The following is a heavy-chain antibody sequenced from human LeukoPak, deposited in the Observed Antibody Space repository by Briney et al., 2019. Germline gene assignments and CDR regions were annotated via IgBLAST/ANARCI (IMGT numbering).Heavy chain of an antibody. Sequence: GGSLSLSCAASGFTFRNYGMHWVRQAPGKGLEWVAVISRDGLTKYYADSVKGRFTLHRDNSRNTLYLEMNSLRDEDTAVYYCARVQSGYYGDFDYWGQGTLVTVSS. CDR2: ISRDGLTK. CDR3: ARVQSGYYGDFDY. CDR1: GFTFRNYG. J-gene: IGHJ4*02. D-gene: IGHD6-25*01. V-gene: IGHV3-30*03.